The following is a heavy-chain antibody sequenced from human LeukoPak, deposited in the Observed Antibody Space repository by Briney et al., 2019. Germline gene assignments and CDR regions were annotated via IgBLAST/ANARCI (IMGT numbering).Heavy chain of an antibody. CDR1: GFNFNIYA. Sequence: GGSLRLSCATSGFNFNIYAMNWIRQAPGKGLEWVSVISGSDGSTHYADSVKGRFTISRDNSKNTLYPQMNSLRAEDTAVYYCARRTGAYSHPYDYWGQGTLVTVSS. CDR3: ARRTGAYSHPYDY. D-gene: IGHD4/OR15-4a*01. V-gene: IGHV3-23*01. J-gene: IGHJ4*02. CDR2: ISGSDGST.